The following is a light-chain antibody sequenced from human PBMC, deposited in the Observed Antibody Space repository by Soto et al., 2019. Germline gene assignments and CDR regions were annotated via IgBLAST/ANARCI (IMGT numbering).Light chain of an antibody. J-gene: IGLJ2*01. CDR1: TGAVTSGYY. CDR2: STS. Sequence: QTVVTQEPSLTVSPGGTVTLTCASSTGAVTSGYYPNWFQQKPGQAPRALMYSTSNKHSWTPARFSGSLLGGKAARTLSGVQPEDEAGYYCLLYYGGAVVFGGGTKLTVL. V-gene: IGLV7-43*01. CDR3: LLYYGGAVV.